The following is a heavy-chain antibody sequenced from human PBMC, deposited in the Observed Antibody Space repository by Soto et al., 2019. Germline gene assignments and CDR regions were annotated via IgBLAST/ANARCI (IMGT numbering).Heavy chain of an antibody. J-gene: IGHJ4*02. CDR1: GFTFSSYW. CDR3: ARDGNWNLRDLNFDY. D-gene: IGHD1-1*01. CDR2: IKQDGSEK. V-gene: IGHV3-7*01. Sequence: PGGSLRLSCAASGFTFSSYWMSWVRQAPGKGLEWVANIKQDGSEKYYVDSVKGRFTISRDNAKNSLYLQMNSLRAEDTAVYYCARDGNWNLRDLNFDYWGQGTLVTVSS.